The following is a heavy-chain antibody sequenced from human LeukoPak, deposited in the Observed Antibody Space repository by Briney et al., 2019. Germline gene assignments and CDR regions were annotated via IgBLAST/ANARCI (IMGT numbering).Heavy chain of an antibody. Sequence: GGSLRLSCAASGFTFSSYGMHWVRQAPGKGLEWVAFIRYDGSNKYYADSVKGRFTISRDNSKNTLYLQMNSLRAEDTAVYYCAKVRPLTVTTSGLNYWGQGTLVTVSS. CDR1: GFTFSSYG. D-gene: IGHD4-11*01. CDR2: IRYDGSNK. CDR3: AKVRPLTVTTSGLNY. J-gene: IGHJ4*02. V-gene: IGHV3-30*02.